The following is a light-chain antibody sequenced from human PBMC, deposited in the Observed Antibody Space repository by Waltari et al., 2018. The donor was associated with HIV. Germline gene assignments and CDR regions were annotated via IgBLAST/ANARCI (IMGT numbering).Light chain of an antibody. V-gene: IGKV1-9*01. J-gene: IGKJ5*01. CDR1: QGISSY. CDR3: QQLNSYPIT. CDR2: AAS. Sequence: DIKLTQSPSFLSASVGDRVTITCRASQGISSYLAWYQQKPGKAPKLLLYAASTLQSGVPSRFSGSGSGTEFTLTISSLQPEDFATYYCQQLNSYPITFGQGTRLEIK.